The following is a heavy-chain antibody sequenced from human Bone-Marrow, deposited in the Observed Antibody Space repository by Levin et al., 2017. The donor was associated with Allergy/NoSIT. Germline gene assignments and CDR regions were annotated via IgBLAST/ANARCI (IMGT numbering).Heavy chain of an antibody. Sequence: LSLTCAASGFTFDIHWMNWVRPTPGKGLEWVAKINKDGNEEYYVDSVKGRFTISRDNAQNSLYLYMNSLRVEDTALYYCARGVNYAFDNWGQGTLVTVSS. V-gene: IGHV3-7*01. CDR2: INKDGNEE. CDR3: ARGVNYAFDN. D-gene: IGHD3-16*01. CDR1: GFTFDIHW. J-gene: IGHJ4*02.